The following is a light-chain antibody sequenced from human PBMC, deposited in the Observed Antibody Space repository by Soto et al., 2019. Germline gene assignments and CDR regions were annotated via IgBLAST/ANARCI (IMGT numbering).Light chain of an antibody. V-gene: IGKV1-27*01. CDR2: AAS. J-gene: IGKJ4*01. CDR1: QSTSSW. CDR3: QRYNSVFSLT. Sequence: DIQMTQSPSTLSASVGDRVTITCRASQSTSSWLAWYQQKPGKVPKLLIFAASTLQSGVPSRVSGSGSRTDFTLAISSLQPEDVATYYCQRYNSVFSLTFGGGTKVDIK.